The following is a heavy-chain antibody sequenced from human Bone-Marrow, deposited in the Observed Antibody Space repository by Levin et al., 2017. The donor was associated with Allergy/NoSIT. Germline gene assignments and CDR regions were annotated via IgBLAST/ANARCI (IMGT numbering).Heavy chain of an antibody. V-gene: IGHV4-39*07. Sequence: GSLRLSCTVSGGSISSLNYYWGWIRQPPGKGLEWIGSIYYTGSTYYNPSLKSRATISIDTSKNQFSLKLISVTAADTAVYYCARGLDYGDGYYYGMDVWGQGTTVSVSS. CDR3: ARGLDYGDGYYYGMDV. CDR1: GGSISSLNYY. CDR2: IYYTGST. D-gene: IGHD4-17*01. J-gene: IGHJ6*02.